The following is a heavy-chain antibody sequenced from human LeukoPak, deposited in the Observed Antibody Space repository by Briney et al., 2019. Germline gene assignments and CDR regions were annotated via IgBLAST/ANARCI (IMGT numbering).Heavy chain of an antibody. CDR1: GYTFTGYY. V-gene: IGHV1-2*02. CDR2: INPNSGGT. Sequence: ASVKVSCKASGYTFTGYYMHWVRQAPGQGLEWMGWINPNSGGTNYAQKFQGRVTMTRDTSISTAYMELCRLRSDDTAVYYCARDRDSSGYLDYWGQGTLVTVSS. CDR3: ARDRDSSGYLDY. D-gene: IGHD3-22*01. J-gene: IGHJ4*02.